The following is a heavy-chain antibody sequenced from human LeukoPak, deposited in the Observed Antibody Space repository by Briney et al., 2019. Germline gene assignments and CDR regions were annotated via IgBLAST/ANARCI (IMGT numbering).Heavy chain of an antibody. J-gene: IGHJ4*02. V-gene: IGHV1-18*01. CDR2: ISGYNGNT. Sequence: GASVTVSCKASGYTFTSYGITWVRQAPGQGLEWMGWISGYNGNTKYAQKLQGRLTLTTDTSTSTAYMDLRSLRSDDTAVYYCASRNYYASGTETGYYFDFWGQGTLVTVSS. D-gene: IGHD3-10*01. CDR3: ASRNYYASGTETGYYFDF. CDR1: GYTFTSYG.